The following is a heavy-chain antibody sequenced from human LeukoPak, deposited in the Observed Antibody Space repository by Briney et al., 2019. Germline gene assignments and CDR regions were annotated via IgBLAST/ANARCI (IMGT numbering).Heavy chain of an antibody. D-gene: IGHD3-22*01. CDR3: ASARAIYDSSGDYSYYFDY. V-gene: IGHV5-51*01. CDR2: IYPGDSNS. J-gene: IGHJ4*02. CDR1: GDSFTRSW. Sequence: GESLKISCKGSGDSFTRSWIGWVCQMPGKGLEWMAIIYPGDSNSRYSTSFQGQVRISADKSITTAYLQWSSLKASDTAMYYCASARAIYDSSGDYSYYFDYWGQGTLVTVSS.